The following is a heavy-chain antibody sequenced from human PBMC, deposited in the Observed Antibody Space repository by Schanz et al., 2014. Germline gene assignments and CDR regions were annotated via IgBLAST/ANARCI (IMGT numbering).Heavy chain of an antibody. CDR3: AKDLAAVGVFDY. D-gene: IGHD6-13*01. Sequence: EVQLLESGGGLVQPGGSLRLSCAASGFTFSNYAMGWVRQTPGKGLEWVSTLSGSGAGTFYADSVKGRFTISRDNSKNTLYLQMNSLRAEDTAIYYCAKDLAAVGVFDYWGQGSLVTVSP. V-gene: IGHV3-23*01. CDR2: LSGSGAGT. CDR1: GFTFSNYA. J-gene: IGHJ4*02.